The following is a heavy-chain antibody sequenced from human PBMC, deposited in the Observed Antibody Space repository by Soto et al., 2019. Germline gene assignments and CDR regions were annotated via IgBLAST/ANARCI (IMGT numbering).Heavy chain of an antibody. D-gene: IGHD3-3*01. Sequence: GXSXKVSFKASGYTXNGYYMDWVRQAPGQGLEWIGWINPNSGGTNYAQKFQGRVTMTRDTSISTAYMELSRLRSDDTAVYYCATVPPYYDFWSGPPEGMDVWGQGTTGTVSS. V-gene: IGHV1-2*02. J-gene: IGHJ6*02. CDR3: ATVPPYYDFWSGPPEGMDV. CDR2: INPNSGGT. CDR1: GYTXNGYY.